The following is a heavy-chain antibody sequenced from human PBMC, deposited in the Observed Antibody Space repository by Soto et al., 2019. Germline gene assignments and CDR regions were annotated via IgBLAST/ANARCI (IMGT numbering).Heavy chain of an antibody. CDR1: GFTFSDYY. CDR3: ARESDSSSWYAFDI. D-gene: IGHD6-13*01. V-gene: IGHV3-11*01. Sequence: GGSLRLSCAASGFTFSDYYMSWIRQAPGKGLEWVSYISSSGSTIYYADSVKGRFTISRDNAKNSLYLQMNSLRAEDTAVYYCARESDSSSWYAFDIWGQGTMVTGSS. CDR2: ISSSGSTI. J-gene: IGHJ3*02.